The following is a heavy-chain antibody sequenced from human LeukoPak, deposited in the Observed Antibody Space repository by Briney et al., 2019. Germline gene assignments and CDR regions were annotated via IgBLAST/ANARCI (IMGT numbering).Heavy chain of an antibody. J-gene: IGHJ3*02. CDR3: ARKHNPHGAFDI. CDR2: ISAYNGNT. Sequence: ASVKVSCKASGYTFTSYGISWVRQAPGQGLEWMRWISAYNGNTNYAQKLQGRVTMTRDTSISTAYMELSRLRSDDTAVYYCARKHNPHGAFDIWGQGTMVTVSS. V-gene: IGHV1-18*01. CDR1: GYTFTSYG. D-gene: IGHD1-14*01.